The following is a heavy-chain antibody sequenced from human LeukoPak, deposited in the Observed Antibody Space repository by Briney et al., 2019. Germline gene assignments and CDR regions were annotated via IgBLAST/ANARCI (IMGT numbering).Heavy chain of an antibody. J-gene: IGHJ4*02. CDR1: GGTFSSYA. Sequence: SVKVSFKASGGTFSSYAISWVRQAPGQGLEWMGRIIPILGIANYAQKFQGRVTITADKSTSTAYMELSSLRSEDTAVYYCARVGPDYGDYDYWGQGTLVTVSS. CDR2: IIPILGIA. V-gene: IGHV1-69*04. D-gene: IGHD4-17*01. CDR3: ARVGPDYGDYDY.